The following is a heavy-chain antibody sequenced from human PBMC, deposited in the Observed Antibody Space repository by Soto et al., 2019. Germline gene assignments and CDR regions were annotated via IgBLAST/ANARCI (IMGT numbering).Heavy chain of an antibody. CDR3: ARRPPQMYTGTFYFDY. D-gene: IGHD1-26*01. CDR2: INLNSGVT. V-gene: IGHV1-2*02. J-gene: IGHJ4*01. CDR1: GYTFTGYF. Sequence: ASVKVSCKASGYTFTGYFMYWVRQAPGHGLEWMGWINLNSGVTKYEQKFQGRVTMTRDKAINTAYLELSNLRYDDTAVYFCARRPPQMYTGTFYFDYWGHGALVTVSS.